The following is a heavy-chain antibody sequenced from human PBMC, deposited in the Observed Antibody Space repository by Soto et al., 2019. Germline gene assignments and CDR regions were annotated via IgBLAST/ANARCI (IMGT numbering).Heavy chain of an antibody. Sequence: QVQLVQSGAEVKKPGASVKVSCKASGYTFTSYDINWVRQATGQGLEWMGWMNPNSGNTGYAQKFQGRVTMTRNTAIRTSYMELSSLRSEDTAVYYCAGGAYSSSRYYYYYGMDVWGQGTTVTVSS. CDR3: AGGAYSSSRYYYYYGMDV. CDR2: MNPNSGNT. V-gene: IGHV1-8*01. D-gene: IGHD6-6*01. J-gene: IGHJ6*02. CDR1: GYTFTSYD.